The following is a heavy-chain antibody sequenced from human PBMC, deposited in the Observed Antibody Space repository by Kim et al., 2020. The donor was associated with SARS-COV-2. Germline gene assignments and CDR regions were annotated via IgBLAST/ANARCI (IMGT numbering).Heavy chain of an antibody. CDR1: GGSISSSSYY. D-gene: IGHD6-13*01. J-gene: IGHJ4*02. Sequence: SETLSLTCTVSGGSISSSSYYWGWIRQPPGKGLEWIGSIYYSGSTYYNPSLKSRVTISVDTSKNQFSLKLSSVTAADTAVYYCARLEVPPGIAAAVRDYWGQGTLVTVSS. CDR2: IYYSGST. CDR3: ARLEVPPGIAAAVRDY. V-gene: IGHV4-39*01.